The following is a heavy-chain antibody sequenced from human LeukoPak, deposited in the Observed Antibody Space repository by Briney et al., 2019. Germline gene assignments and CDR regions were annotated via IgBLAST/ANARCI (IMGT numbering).Heavy chain of an antibody. CDR2: IYYSGST. CDR1: GGSISSYY. Sequence: PSETLSLTCTVSGGSISSYYWSWIRQSPGKGLEWIGYIYYSGSTNYNPSLKSRVTISVDTSKNQFSLKLSSVTAADTAVYYCARTYYYDSSGLDDAFDIWGQGTMVTVSS. V-gene: IGHV4-59*01. J-gene: IGHJ3*02. CDR3: ARTYYYDSSGLDDAFDI. D-gene: IGHD3-22*01.